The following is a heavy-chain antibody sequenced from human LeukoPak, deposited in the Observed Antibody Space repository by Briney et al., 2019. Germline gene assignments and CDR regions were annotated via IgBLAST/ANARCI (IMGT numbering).Heavy chain of an antibody. J-gene: IGHJ6*02. V-gene: IGHV3-23*01. Sequence: GGSLRLSCAASGFTFSSYAMGWVRQASGKGLEWVSTIGVRGFSTNYADSVKGRFTISRDNSKNTLYLQMNSLRAEDTAVYYCAKDVSASYYDILTGYSPYGMDVWGQGTTVTVSS. D-gene: IGHD3-9*01. CDR2: IGVRGFST. CDR3: AKDVSASYYDILTGYSPYGMDV. CDR1: GFTFSSYA.